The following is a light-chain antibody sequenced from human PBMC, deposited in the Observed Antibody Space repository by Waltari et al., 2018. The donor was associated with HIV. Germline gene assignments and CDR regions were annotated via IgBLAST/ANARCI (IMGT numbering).Light chain of an antibody. J-gene: IGKJ3*01. V-gene: IGKV4-1*01. CDR2: WAS. CDR3: QQYFNTPRT. CDR1: QSLLYSSNNKNY. Sequence: DTVMTQSPDSLAVSLGERATINCKSSQSLLYSSNNKNYLAWYQQKPGQPPKLLIYWASTREAGVPDRFSGSGSGTDFTLTISSLQAEDVAVYYCQQYFNTPRTFGPGTKVGIK.